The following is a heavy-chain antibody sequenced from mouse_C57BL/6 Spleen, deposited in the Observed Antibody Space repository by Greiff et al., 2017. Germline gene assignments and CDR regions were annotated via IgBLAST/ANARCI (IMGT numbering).Heavy chain of an antibody. D-gene: IGHD4-1*01. CDR1: GFTFSNYW. J-gene: IGHJ3*01. V-gene: IGHV6-3*01. Sequence: VQLKQSGGGLVQPGGSMKLSCVASGFTFSNYWMNWVRQSPEKGLEWVAQIRLKSDNYATHYAESVKGRFTISRDDSKSSVYLQMNNLRAEDTGIYYCTDTGTYWGQGTLVTVSA. CDR2: IRLKSDNYAT. CDR3: TDTGTY.